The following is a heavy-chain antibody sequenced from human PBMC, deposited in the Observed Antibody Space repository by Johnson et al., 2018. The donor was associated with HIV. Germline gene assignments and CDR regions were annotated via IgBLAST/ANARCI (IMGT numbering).Heavy chain of an antibody. V-gene: IGHV3-30-3*01. CDR2: ISYDGSNK. CDR1: GFTFSSYA. CDR3: AKAGPREYSSSLDAFDI. J-gene: IGHJ3*02. D-gene: IGHD6-6*01. Sequence: QVQLVESGGGVVQPGRSLRLSCAASGFTFSSYAMHWVRQAPGKGLEWVALISYDGSNKYYADSVKGRFTISRDNSKNTLYLQMNSLRVEDTALYYCAKAGPREYSSSLDAFDIWGQGTMVTVSS.